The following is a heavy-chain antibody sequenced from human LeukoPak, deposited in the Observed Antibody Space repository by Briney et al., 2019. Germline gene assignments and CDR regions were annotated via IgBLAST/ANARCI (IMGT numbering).Heavy chain of an antibody. CDR1: GYTFTAYY. CDR2: INPNSGGT. D-gene: IGHD5-12*01. Sequence: ASVKVSCKASGYTFTAYYMHWVRQAPGQGLEWMGWINPNSGGTNYVQKFQGRVTMTRDTSISTVYMELSTLRSDDTAVYYCARGGGYSYGFGYWGQGTPVTVSS. CDR3: ARGGGYSYGFGY. V-gene: IGHV1-2*02. J-gene: IGHJ4*02.